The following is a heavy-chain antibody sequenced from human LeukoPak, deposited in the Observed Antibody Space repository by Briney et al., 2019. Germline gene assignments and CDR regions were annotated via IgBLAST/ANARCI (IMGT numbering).Heavy chain of an antibody. V-gene: IGHV4-4*07. CDR1: GGSISSYY. CDR3: ARGRKWELPFDY. Sequence: SETLSLTCTVSGGSISSYYWSWIRQPAGKGLEWIGRIYTSGSTSYNPSLKSRVTMSVDTSKNQFSLKLSSVTAADTAVYYCARGRKWELPFDYWGQGTLVTVSS. D-gene: IGHD1-26*01. CDR2: IYTSGST. J-gene: IGHJ4*02.